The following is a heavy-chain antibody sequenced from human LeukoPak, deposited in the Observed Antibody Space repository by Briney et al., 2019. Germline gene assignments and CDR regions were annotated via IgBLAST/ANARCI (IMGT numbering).Heavy chain of an antibody. V-gene: IGHV4-34*01. CDR3: ARGILIAAAASSVYGMDV. CDR2: INHSGNT. J-gene: IGHJ6*02. D-gene: IGHD6-13*01. CDR1: GGSFSGYY. Sequence: SETLSLTCAVYGGSFSGYYWSWIRQPPGKGLEWIGEINHSGNTNYNPSLKSRVTISVDTSKNQFSLKLSSVTAADTAVYYCARGILIAAAASSVYGMDVWGQGTTVTVSS.